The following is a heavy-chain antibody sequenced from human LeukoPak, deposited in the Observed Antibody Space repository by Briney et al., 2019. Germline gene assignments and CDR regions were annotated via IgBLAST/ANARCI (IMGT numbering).Heavy chain of an antibody. CDR2: IYYSGST. D-gene: IGHD3-22*01. CDR1: GGSISSYY. Sequence: SETLSLTCTVSGGSISSYYWSWIRQPPGKGLEWIGYIYYSGSTNYNPSLKSRVTISVDTSKNQFSLKLSSVTAADTAVYYCARTSSGYYSFFDYWGQGTQVTVSS. J-gene: IGHJ4*02. CDR3: ARTSSGYYSFFDY. V-gene: IGHV4-59*01.